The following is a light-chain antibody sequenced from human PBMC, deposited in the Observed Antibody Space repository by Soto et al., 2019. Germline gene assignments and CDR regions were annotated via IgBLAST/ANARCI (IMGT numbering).Light chain of an antibody. J-gene: IGKJ4*01. CDR3: QQYGSSPPLT. CDR1: QSVSSTY. V-gene: IGKV3-20*01. Sequence: EIVLTQSPGTLALSPGERATLSCRASQSVSSTYLAWYQQKPGQAPRHLIYGASSRATGIPDRFSGSGSGTDFTLNISRLDPEDFAVYYCQQYGSSPPLTFGGGTKVEIK. CDR2: GAS.